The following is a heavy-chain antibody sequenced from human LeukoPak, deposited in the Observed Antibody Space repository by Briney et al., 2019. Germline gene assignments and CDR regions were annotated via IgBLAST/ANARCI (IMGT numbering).Heavy chain of an antibody. CDR2: IIPIFGTA. CDR3: ARLDDYVWGSYRYPDAFDI. D-gene: IGHD3-16*02. V-gene: IGHV1-69*05. CDR1: GGTFSSYA. Sequence: SVKVSCKAYGGTFSSYAISWVRQAPGQGLEWMGRIIPIFGTANYAQKFQGRVTITTDESTSTAYMELSSLRSEDTAVYYCARLDDYVWGSYRYPDAFDIWGQGTMVTVSS. J-gene: IGHJ3*02.